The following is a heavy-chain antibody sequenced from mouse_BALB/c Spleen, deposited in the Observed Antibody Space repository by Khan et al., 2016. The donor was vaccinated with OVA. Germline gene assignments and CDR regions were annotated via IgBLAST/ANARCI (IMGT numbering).Heavy chain of an antibody. CDR2: ISTYYGDT. Sequence: QIQLVQSGPEVVRPGVSVKTSCKGSGNTFTDHAMPWVKESHARSLEWSGVISTYYGDTNYNQKFKGKATMTVGKSSSTAYMELDRLKFEDSVILYREAQYNGTNYWYFDVWCAGSTGTV. J-gene: IGHJ1*01. D-gene: IGHD1-1*01. CDR3: EAQYNGTNYWYFDV. V-gene: IGHV1S137*01. CDR1: GNTFTDHA.